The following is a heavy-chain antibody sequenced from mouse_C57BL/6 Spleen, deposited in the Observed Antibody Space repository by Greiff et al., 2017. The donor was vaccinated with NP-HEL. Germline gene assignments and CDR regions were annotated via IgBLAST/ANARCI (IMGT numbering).Heavy chain of an antibody. CDR1: GYTFTSYW. CDR2: IDPSDSYT. CDR3: ARGTTVVHFEV. V-gene: IGHV1-69*01. J-gene: IGHJ1*03. D-gene: IGHD1-1*01. Sequence: QVQLQQPGAELVMPGASVKLSCKASGYTFTSYWMPWVQQRPGQGLEWIGEIDPSDSYTNYNQKFKGKSTLTVDKSSSTAYMQLSSLTSEDSAVYYWARGTTVVHFEVWGTGTTVTVAT.